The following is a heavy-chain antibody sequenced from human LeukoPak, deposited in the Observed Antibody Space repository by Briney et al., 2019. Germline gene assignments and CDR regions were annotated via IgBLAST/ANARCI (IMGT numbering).Heavy chain of an antibody. CDR2: IYYSGST. Sequence: SETLSLTCAVYGGSFSGYYWSWIRQPPGKGLEWIGYIYYSGSTNYNPSLKSRVTISVDTSKNQFSLKLSSVTAADTAVYYCARRSGYSSSEDYWGQGTLVTVSS. CDR3: ARRSGYSSSEDY. V-gene: IGHV4-59*08. J-gene: IGHJ4*02. D-gene: IGHD3-22*01. CDR1: GGSFSGYY.